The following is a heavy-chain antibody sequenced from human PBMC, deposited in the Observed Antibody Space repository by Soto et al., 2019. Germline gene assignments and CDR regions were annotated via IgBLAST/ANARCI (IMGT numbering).Heavy chain of an antibody. CDR3: ARDGSSRPTEY. Sequence: GGSLRLSCAASGFTVSSYYMSWARQAPGKGLEWVSVIYSGNTGTTYYAGSVKGRFTISRGISKNTVYLQMNSLRAEDTAVYYCARDGSSRPTEYWGQGT. V-gene: IGHV3-66*01. J-gene: IGHJ4*02. CDR1: GFTVSSYY. CDR2: IYSGNTGTT. D-gene: IGHD3-10*01.